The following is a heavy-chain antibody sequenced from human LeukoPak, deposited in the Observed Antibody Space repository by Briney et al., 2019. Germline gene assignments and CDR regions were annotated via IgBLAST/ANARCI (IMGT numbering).Heavy chain of an antibody. D-gene: IGHD2-8*02. CDR2: IFPYDSET. CDR1: GYSFTNYW. J-gene: IGHJ6*02. Sequence: GESLKISCKGSGYSFTNYWIGWVRQMPGKGLEWMGIIFPYDSETKYSPSFQGQVTVSADKSTSTAYLQWRSLKASDTAIYYCVRHSLGHSGPWDAMDVWGQGTTVTVSS. CDR3: VRHSLGHSGPWDAMDV. V-gene: IGHV5-51*01.